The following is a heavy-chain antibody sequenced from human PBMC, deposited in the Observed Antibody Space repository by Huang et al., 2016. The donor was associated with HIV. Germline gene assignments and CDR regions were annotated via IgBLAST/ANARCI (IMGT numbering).Heavy chain of an antibody. CDR1: GYTFFTSS. D-gene: IGHD3-10*01. Sequence: QVQLVQSGPEMKKPGASVNVSCKASGYTFFTSSISWVRQAPGQGLEWMGGVSTYNGQTNNAQKFQGRLTLTTDVSTSSAYMELKNLRSDDTAVYYCARFRGPQVTLNWLDPWGQGTLVTVSS. V-gene: IGHV1-18*01. CDR3: ARFRGPQVTLNWLDP. CDR2: VSTYNGQT. J-gene: IGHJ5*02.